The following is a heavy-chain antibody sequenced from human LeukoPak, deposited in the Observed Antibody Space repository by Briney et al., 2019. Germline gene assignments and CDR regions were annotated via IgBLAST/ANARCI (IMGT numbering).Heavy chain of an antibody. J-gene: IGHJ3*01. V-gene: IGHV3-23*01. CDR3: ARDPNGDYIGALEF. D-gene: IGHD4-17*01. CDR1: GFTFSNYA. CDR2: ITSGGAP. Sequence: GGSLRLSCAASGFTFSNYAVMWVRQAPGQGLEWVSAITSGGAPRYADSVKGRFTISRDNSKNTLYLQMNSLRAEDTAQYFCARDPNGDYIGALEFWGRGTVVTVSS.